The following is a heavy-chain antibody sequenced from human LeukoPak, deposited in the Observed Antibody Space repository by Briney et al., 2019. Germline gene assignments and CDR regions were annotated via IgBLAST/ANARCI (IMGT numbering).Heavy chain of an antibody. J-gene: IGHJ3*02. CDR1: GFTFSNAW. Sequence: GGSLRLSCAASGFTFSNAWMSWVRQAPGKGLEWGGRIKSKTDGGTTDYAAPVKGRFTISRDDSKNPLYLQMNSLKTEDTAVYYCTTDGAGSDYGDSNDAFDIWGQGTMVTVSS. CDR3: TTDGAGSDYGDSNDAFDI. D-gene: IGHD4-17*01. CDR2: IKSKTDGGTT. V-gene: IGHV3-15*01.